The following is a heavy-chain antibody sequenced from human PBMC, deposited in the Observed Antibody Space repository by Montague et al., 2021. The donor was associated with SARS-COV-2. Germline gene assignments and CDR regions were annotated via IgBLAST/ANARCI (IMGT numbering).Heavy chain of an antibody. CDR2: IYYTGST. J-gene: IGHJ6*02. CDR1: GGSISRSY. CDR3: ARHMSDCSKGICHTYYYYGWDV. Sequence: SETLSLTCTVSGGSISRSYWSWIRQPPGKGLEWIGYIYYTGSTDYNPSLKCRVTISVDTSKNQLSLKLISVTAADTAVYFCARHMSDCSKGICHTYYYYGWDVWGQGTTVTVSS. V-gene: IGHV4-59*08. D-gene: IGHD2-8*01.